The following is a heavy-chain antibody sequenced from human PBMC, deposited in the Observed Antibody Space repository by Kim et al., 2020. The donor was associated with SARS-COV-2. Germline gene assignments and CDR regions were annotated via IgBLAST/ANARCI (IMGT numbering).Heavy chain of an antibody. CDR2: ISYIGNT. CDR1: GDSITSDS. Sequence: SQTLSLTCTVSGDSITSDSWGWVRQPPGRGLEWIGHISYIGNTNYSPSVKSRVSISIDTSKTQFSLRLTSVTAADTAVYYCARRRRLGATGTTKVFDIWGQGTVVTVSS. J-gene: IGHJ3*02. V-gene: IGHV4-59*08. CDR3: ARRRRLGATGTTKVFDI. D-gene: IGHD1-1*01.